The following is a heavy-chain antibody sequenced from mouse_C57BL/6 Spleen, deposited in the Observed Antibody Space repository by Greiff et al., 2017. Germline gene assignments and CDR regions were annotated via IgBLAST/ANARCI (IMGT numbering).Heavy chain of an antibody. Sequence: EVHLVESGGDLVKPGGSLKLSCAASGFTFSSYGMSWVRQTPDKRLEWVATISSGGSYTYYPDSVKGRFTISRDNAKNTLYLQMSSLKSEDTAMYYCARRHYYGSSYGYFDVWGTGTTVTVSS. CDR1: GFTFSSYG. J-gene: IGHJ1*03. CDR2: ISSGGSYT. V-gene: IGHV5-6*01. CDR3: ARRHYYGSSYGYFDV. D-gene: IGHD1-1*01.